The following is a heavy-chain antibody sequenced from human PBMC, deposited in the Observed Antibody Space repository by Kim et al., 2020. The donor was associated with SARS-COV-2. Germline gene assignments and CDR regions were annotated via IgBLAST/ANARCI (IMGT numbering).Heavy chain of an antibody. Sequence: GGSLRLSCAASGFTFSSYGMHWVRQAPGKGLEWVAVISYDGSNKYYADSVKGRFTISRDNSKNTLYLQMNSLRAEDTAVYYCAKDREGLDYWGQGTLVTVSS. CDR2: ISYDGSNK. D-gene: IGHD1-26*01. CDR3: AKDREGLDY. CDR1: GFTFSSYG. J-gene: IGHJ4*02. V-gene: IGHV3-30*18.